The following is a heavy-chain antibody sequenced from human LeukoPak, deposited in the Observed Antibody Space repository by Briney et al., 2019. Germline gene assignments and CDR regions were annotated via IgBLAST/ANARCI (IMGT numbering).Heavy chain of an antibody. D-gene: IGHD1-26*01. CDR1: GFTFRSYS. CDR2: ITASGTAM. Sequence: GGSLRLSCAASGFTFRSYSMNWVRQAPGKGLEWVSHITASGTAMFYADSVKGRFTISRDNAKNSLYLQMNSLRDEDTAVYYCASSGSYRFDYWGQGTLVTVSS. V-gene: IGHV3-48*02. CDR3: ASSGSYRFDY. J-gene: IGHJ4*02.